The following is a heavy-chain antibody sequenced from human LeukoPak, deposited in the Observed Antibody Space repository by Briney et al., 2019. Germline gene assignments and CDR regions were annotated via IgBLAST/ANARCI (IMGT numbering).Heavy chain of an antibody. CDR2: ISAYNGNT. D-gene: IGHD3-9*01. CDR1: GYTFTSYG. V-gene: IGHV1-18*01. CDR3: ARGNTGVLRYFDRRGYYMDV. Sequence: ASVKVSCKASGYTFTSYGISWVRQAPGQGLEWMGWISAYNGNTNYTQKLQGRVTMTTDTSTSTAYMELRSLRSDDTAVYYCARGNTGVLRYFDRRGYYMDVWGKGTTVTVSS. J-gene: IGHJ6*03.